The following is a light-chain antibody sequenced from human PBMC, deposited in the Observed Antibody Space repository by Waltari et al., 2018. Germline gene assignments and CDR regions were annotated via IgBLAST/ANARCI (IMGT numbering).Light chain of an antibody. CDR1: NSTIGSNT. V-gene: IGLV1-44*01. Sequence: QSVLTQPPSASGTPGQRVTLPCSGSNSTIGSNTVHWYQQHPTTAPKRLVYGNDQRPSGVPDRFSGSTSGTSASLAISGLQSEDEADYYCAAWDDSLNGYVFGTGTKVTVL. CDR2: GND. CDR3: AAWDDSLNGYV. J-gene: IGLJ1*01.